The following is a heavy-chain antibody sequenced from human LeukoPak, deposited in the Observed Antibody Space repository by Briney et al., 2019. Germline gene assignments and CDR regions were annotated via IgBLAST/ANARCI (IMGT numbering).Heavy chain of an antibody. Sequence: SETLSLTCTVSGGSISSDDYYWSWIRQPPGKGVEWIGYIYYSGSTYYNPALKSRLTISVDTSKNQFSLKLSSVTAADTAVYYCAREWYCSSTSCYDYYYYYMDVWGKGTTVTVSS. CDR3: AREWYCSSTSCYDYYYYYMDV. V-gene: IGHV4-30-4*08. CDR1: GGSISSDDYY. CDR2: IYYSGST. J-gene: IGHJ6*03. D-gene: IGHD2-2*01.